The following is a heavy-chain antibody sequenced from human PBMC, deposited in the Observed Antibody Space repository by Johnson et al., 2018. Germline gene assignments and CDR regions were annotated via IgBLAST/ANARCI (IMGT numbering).Heavy chain of an antibody. J-gene: IGHJ6*02. CDR3: ARWRGVVGVYFGMDV. CDR2: IRSKTNNYAT. CDR1: GFTFNGFA. Sequence: VQLQESGGGLVQPGGSLKLSCAASGFTFNGFAILWVRQASGKGLEWVGRIRSKTNNYATAYAASVEGRFSISRDDSSNPAFLLMNSLKTEDSAVYYCARWRGVVGVYFGMDVWGQGTTVTVSS. D-gene: IGHD2-15*01. V-gene: IGHV3-73*01.